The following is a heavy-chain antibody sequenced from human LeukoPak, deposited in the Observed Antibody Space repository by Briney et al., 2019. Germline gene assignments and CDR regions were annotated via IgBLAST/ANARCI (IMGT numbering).Heavy chain of an antibody. CDR1: GFTLSSYA. Sequence: GGSLRLSCAASGFTLSSYAMSWVRQAPGKGLEWVSAISGSGGSTYYADSVKGRFTISRDNSKNTLYLQMNSLRAEDTAVYYCAKTGYCSGGSCYGWFDPWGQGTLVTVSS. D-gene: IGHD2-15*01. J-gene: IGHJ5*02. V-gene: IGHV3-23*01. CDR3: AKTGYCSGGSCYGWFDP. CDR2: ISGSGGST.